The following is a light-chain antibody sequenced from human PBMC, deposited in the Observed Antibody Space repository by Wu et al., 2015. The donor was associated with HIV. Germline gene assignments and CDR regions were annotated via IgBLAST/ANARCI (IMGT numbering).Light chain of an antibody. Sequence: EIVLTQSPGTLSLSPGERATLSCRASQSVSSSYLAWYQQKPGQAPRLLIYGASSRATGIPDRFSGSGSGTDFTLTISRLEPEDFAVYYCQQYGSSPGTTFGGGTKVEMK. CDR1: QSVSSSY. J-gene: IGKJ4*01. CDR2: GAS. V-gene: IGKV3-20*01. CDR3: QQYGSSPGTT.